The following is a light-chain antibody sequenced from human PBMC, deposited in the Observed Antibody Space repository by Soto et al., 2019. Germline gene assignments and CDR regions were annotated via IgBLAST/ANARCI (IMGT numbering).Light chain of an antibody. J-gene: IGKJ1*01. CDR1: QSVDNW. Sequence: DIQMTQSPPTLSASLGDRVTITCRASQSVDNWLAWYQQKPGKAPELLIYGAFSLKSGVSSRFSGSRSGTEFALTISSLQPDDSATYYCQQYDSPPPTFGQGTKVDIK. CDR2: GAF. V-gene: IGKV1-5*01. CDR3: QQYDSPPPT.